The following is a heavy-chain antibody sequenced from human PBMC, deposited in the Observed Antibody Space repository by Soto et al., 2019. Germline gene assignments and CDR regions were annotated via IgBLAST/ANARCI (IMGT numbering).Heavy chain of an antibody. V-gene: IGHV3-33*01. J-gene: IGHJ1*01. D-gene: IGHD6-19*01. CDR1: GFTFSNYG. Sequence: QVQLVESGGGVVQPGRSLRLSCAASGFTFSNYGMHWVRQAPGKGLEWVAVIWYDGSNEYYVDSVKGRFTISRDNSKNTLYLQMNSLRAEDTAVYYCAREEYSSWTGYLQHWCQGTLVTVSS. CDR3: AREEYSSWTGYLQH. CDR2: IWYDGSNE.